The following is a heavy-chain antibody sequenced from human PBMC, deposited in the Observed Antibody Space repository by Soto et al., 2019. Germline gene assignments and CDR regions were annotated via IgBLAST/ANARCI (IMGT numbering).Heavy chain of an antibody. D-gene: IGHD3-3*01. CDR3: ARDLLHYDFWSGYSAYFYYGMDV. CDR1: GFTFSSYE. V-gene: IGHV3-48*03. CDR2: ISDSGGTV. Sequence: LRLSCAASGFTFSSYEMNWVRQAPGQGLEWVSYISDSGGTVYYADSVKGRFTVSRDNAENSVYLQMNSLRTEDTAVYYCARDLLHYDFWSGYSAYFYYGMDVWGPGTTVTVSS. J-gene: IGHJ6*02.